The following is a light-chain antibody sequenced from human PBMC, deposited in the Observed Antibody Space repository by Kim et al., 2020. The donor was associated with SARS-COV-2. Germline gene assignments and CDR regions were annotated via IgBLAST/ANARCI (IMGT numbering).Light chain of an antibody. CDR3: QSYDNSLSGSV. J-gene: IGLJ3*02. Sequence: QRLTISYPGSSSNSGAGYDVNWYQQLPGTAPKLLIYGNINRPSGVPDRFSGSKSGTSASLAITGLRGEDDADYYCQSYDNSLSGSVFGGGTQLTVL. CDR2: GNI. V-gene: IGLV1-40*01. CDR1: SSNSGAGYD.